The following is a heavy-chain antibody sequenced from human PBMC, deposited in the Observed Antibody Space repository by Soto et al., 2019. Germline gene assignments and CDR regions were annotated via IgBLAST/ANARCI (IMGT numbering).Heavy chain of an antibody. CDR3: ARVSWQWLGGYAFDI. Sequence: SETLSLTCTVSGGSINSYYWSWIRQPPGKGLEWIGYIYYSGSTNYNPSLKSRATISVDTSKNQFTLKLSSVTAADTAVYYCARVSWQWLGGYAFDICGQRTMVTVSS. D-gene: IGHD6-19*01. CDR1: GGSINSYY. CDR2: IYYSGST. V-gene: IGHV4-59*01. J-gene: IGHJ3*02.